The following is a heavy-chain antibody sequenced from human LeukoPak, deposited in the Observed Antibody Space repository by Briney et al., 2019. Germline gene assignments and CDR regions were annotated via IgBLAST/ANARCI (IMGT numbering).Heavy chain of an antibody. CDR2: INPNSGGT. CDR1: GYTFTGYY. J-gene: IGHJ4*02. V-gene: IGHV1-2*06. D-gene: IGHD3-3*01. CDR3: AAEAPQYDSAFYL. Sequence: ASVKVSCKASGYTFTGYYMHWVRQAPGQGLEWMGRINPNSGGTNYAQKFQERVTITRDMSTSTAYMELSSLRSEDTAVYYCAAEAPQYDSAFYLWGQGTLVTVSS.